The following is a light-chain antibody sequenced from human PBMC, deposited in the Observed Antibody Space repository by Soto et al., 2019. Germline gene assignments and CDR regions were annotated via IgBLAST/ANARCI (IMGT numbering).Light chain of an antibody. J-gene: IGLJ1*01. CDR1: SSDLASHNY. Sequence: QSVLTQPASVSGSTGQLITISCTGTSSDLASHNYVSWHQQQPGKALELMIYQVTNRPSGVPNRFSGSRSGNKPSLTISGVLAEDEADYYCSSYTYSSNYVFGT. V-gene: IGLV2-14*01. CDR3: SSYTYSSNYV. CDR2: QVT.